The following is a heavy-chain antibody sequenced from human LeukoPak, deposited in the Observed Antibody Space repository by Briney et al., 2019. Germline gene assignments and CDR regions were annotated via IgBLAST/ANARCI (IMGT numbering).Heavy chain of an antibody. V-gene: IGHV3-53*01. CDR3: ARDSPTVGGYGMDV. Sequence: GGSLRLSCAASGFTVSSNYMSWVRQAPGKGLEWVSVIYSGGSTYYADSVKGRSTISRDNSKNTLNLQMNSLRADDTAVYYCARDSPTVGGYGMDVWGQGTTVTVSS. D-gene: IGHD1-26*01. J-gene: IGHJ6*02. CDR1: GFTVSSNY. CDR2: IYSGGST.